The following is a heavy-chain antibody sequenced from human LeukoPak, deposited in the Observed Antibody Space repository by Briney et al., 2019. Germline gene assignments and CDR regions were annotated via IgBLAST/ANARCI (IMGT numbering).Heavy chain of an antibody. D-gene: IGHD6-13*01. CDR2: IYYSGST. CDR3: ARSGQLALFDY. V-gene: IGHV4-31*03. Sequence: SETLSLTCTVSGGSISSGGYYWSWIRQHPGKGLEWNGYIYYSGSTYYNPSLKSRVTISVDTSKNQFSLKLSSVTAADTAVYYCARSGQLALFDYWGQGTLVTVSS. J-gene: IGHJ4*02. CDR1: GGSISSGGYY.